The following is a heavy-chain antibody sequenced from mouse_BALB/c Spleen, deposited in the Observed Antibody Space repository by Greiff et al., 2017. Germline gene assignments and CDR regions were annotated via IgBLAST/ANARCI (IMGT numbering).Heavy chain of an antibody. D-gene: IGHD2-14*01. Sequence: EVKLMESGGGLVQPGGSLKLSCAASGFTFSSFGMHWVRQAPEKGLEWVAYISSGSSTIYYADTVKGRFTISRDNPKNTLFLQMTSLRSEDTAMYYCAIYRYDVGYAMDYWGQGTSVTVSS. CDR1: GFTFSSFG. CDR2: ISSGSSTI. J-gene: IGHJ4*01. V-gene: IGHV5-17*02. CDR3: AIYRYDVGYAMDY.